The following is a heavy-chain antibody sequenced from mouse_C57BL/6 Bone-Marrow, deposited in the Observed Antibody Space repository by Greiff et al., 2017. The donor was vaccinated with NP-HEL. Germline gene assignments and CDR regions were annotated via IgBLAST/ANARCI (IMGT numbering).Heavy chain of an antibody. D-gene: IGHD4-1*01. CDR3: ARTGTGFAY. J-gene: IGHJ3*01. CDR1: GFNIKDDY. Sequence: QVQLQQSGAELVRPGASVKLSCTASGFNIKDDYMHWVKQRPEQGLEWIGWIYPGSGNTKYNEKFKGKATLTADTASSTAYMQLSSLTSEDSAVYYCARTGTGFAYWGQGTLVTVSA. V-gene: IGHV1-66*01. CDR2: IYPGSGNT.